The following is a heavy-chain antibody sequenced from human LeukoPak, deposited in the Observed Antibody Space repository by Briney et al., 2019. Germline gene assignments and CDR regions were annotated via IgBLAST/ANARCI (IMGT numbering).Heavy chain of an antibody. V-gene: IGHV4-59*01. D-gene: IGHD6-19*01. CDR3: ARQWLANSFDY. CDR2: IYYSGST. CDR1: GGSISSYY. J-gene: IGHJ4*02. Sequence: PSETLSLTCTVSGGSISSYYWSWIRQPPGEGLEWIGYIYYSGSTNYNPSLKSRVTISVDTSKNQFSLKLSSVTAADTAVYYCARQWLANSFDYWGQGTLVTVSS.